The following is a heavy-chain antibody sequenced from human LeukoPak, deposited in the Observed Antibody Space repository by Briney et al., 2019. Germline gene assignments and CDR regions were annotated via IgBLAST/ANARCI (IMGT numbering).Heavy chain of an antibody. J-gene: IGHJ5*02. CDR3: ARDLVDYDFWSGPS. Sequence: GGSLRLSCAASGFTFSSYWMSWVRQAPGKGLDWVANIKQDGSEKYYVDSVKGRFTISRDNAKNSLYLQMNSLRAEDTAVYYCARDLVDYDFWSGPSWGQGTLVTVSS. D-gene: IGHD3-3*01. CDR1: GFTFSSYW. V-gene: IGHV3-7*01. CDR2: IKQDGSEK.